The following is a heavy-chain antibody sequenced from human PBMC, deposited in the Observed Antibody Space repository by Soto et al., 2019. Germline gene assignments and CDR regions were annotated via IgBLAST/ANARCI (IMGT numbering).Heavy chain of an antibody. CDR3: AKGGGFTRIVVVINPRSPFDD. J-gene: IGHJ4*02. V-gene: IGHV3-23*01. CDR2: ISGSGGST. D-gene: IGHD3-22*01. CDR1: GFTFSSYA. Sequence: PGGSLRLSCAASGFTFSSYAMSWVRQAPGKGLEWVSAISGSGGSTYYADSVKGRFTISRDNSKNTLYLQMNSLRAEDTAVYYCAKGGGFTRIVVVINPRSPFDDWGQGTLVTVSS.